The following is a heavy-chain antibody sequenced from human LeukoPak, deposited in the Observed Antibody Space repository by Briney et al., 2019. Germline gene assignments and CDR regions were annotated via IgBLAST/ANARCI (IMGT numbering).Heavy chain of an antibody. J-gene: IGHJ5*02. CDR1: GFTFSSYA. Sequence: GGSLRLSCAASGFTFSSYAMNWVRQAPGKGLEWVSAISGSGGSTYYAGSVKGRFTISRDNSKNTLYLQMNSLRAEDTAVYYCAKAGSYYVLDWFDPWGQGTLVTVSS. CDR3: AKAGSYYVLDWFDP. V-gene: IGHV3-23*01. CDR2: ISGSGGST. D-gene: IGHD1-26*01.